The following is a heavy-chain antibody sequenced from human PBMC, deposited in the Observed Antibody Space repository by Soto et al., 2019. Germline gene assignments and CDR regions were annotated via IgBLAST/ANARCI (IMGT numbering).Heavy chain of an antibody. CDR2: IYHSGST. J-gene: IGHJ4*02. V-gene: IGHV4-4*02. CDR1: GGSISSSNW. D-gene: IGHD3-22*01. Sequence: QVQLQESGPGLVKPSGTLSLTCAVSGGSISSSNWWSWVRQPPGKGLEWIGEIYHSGSTNYNPSLKSRVTLSVDKSKNQFSLKLSSVPAADTAVYYCARANYDSSGYYLGWGQGTLVTVSS. CDR3: ARANYDSSGYYLG.